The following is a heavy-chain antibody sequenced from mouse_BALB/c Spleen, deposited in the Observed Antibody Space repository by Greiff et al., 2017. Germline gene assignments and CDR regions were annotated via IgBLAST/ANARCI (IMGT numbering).Heavy chain of an antibody. CDR3: ARSGGNYPYYFDC. CDR1: GYAFTNYL. Sequence: QVQLQQSGAELVRPGTSVKVSCKASGYAFTNYLIEWVKQRPGQGLEWIGVINPGSGGTNYNEKFKGKATLTADKSSSTAYMQLSSLTSDDSAVYFCARSGGNYPYYFDCWGEGTTLTVSS. CDR2: INPGSGGT. J-gene: IGHJ2*01. D-gene: IGHD2-1*01. V-gene: IGHV1-54*01.